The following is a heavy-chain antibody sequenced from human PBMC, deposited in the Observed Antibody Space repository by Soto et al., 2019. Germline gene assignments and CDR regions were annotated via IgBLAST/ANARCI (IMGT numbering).Heavy chain of an antibody. J-gene: IGHJ6*02. CDR2: IWYDGSNK. D-gene: IGHD7-27*01. CDR1: GFTFSSYG. CDR3: AREELGFPETYYYGMDV. Sequence: QVQLVESGGGVVQPGRSLRLSCAASGFTFSSYGMHWVRQAPGKGLEWVAVIWYDGSNKYYADSVKGRFTISRDNSKNTLARQVNSLSAEDTAVYDWAREELGFPETYYYGMDVWGQGTTVTVSS. V-gene: IGHV3-33*01.